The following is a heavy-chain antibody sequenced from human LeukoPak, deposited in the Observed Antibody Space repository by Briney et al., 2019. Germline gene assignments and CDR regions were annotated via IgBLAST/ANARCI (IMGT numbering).Heavy chain of an antibody. CDR2: IHHSGST. D-gene: IGHD3-10*01. CDR3: ARDRFGMSATGSDFDY. Sequence: PSETLSLTCSVSGYSISSGYYWGWVRQTPGMGLEWIGSIHHSGSTYYNPTLKSRVTISLDTSKTQISLTLTSVTAAETAVYYCARDRFGMSATGSDFDYWGQGTLVTVSS. V-gene: IGHV4-38-2*02. J-gene: IGHJ4*02. CDR1: GYSISSGYY.